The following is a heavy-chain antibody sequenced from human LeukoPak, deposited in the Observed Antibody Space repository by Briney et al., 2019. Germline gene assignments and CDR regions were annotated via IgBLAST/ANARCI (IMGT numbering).Heavy chain of an antibody. J-gene: IGHJ4*02. D-gene: IGHD6-13*01. Sequence: PGGSLRLSCAASEFTFSSYGMHWVRQAPGKGLEWVAFIRYDGSNKYYADSVKGRFTISRDNSKNTLYLQMNSLRAEDTAVYYCAKDLSGIAAAGDYWGQGTLVTVSS. CDR1: EFTFSSYG. CDR2: IRYDGSNK. CDR3: AKDLSGIAAAGDY. V-gene: IGHV3-30*02.